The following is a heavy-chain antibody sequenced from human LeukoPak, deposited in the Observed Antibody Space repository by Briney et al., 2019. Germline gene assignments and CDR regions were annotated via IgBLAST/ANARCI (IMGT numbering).Heavy chain of an antibody. V-gene: IGHV1-18*01. Sequence: TSVKVSCKASGYTFNTYGIIWVRQAPGQGLEWMGWISAYNGNTNYAQNLQGRVTMTTDTSTSTAYMELRSLRSDDTAVYYCARESSGYYYIDYWGQGALVTVSS. CDR1: GYTFNTYG. CDR2: ISAYNGNT. J-gene: IGHJ4*02. D-gene: IGHD3-22*01. CDR3: ARESSGYYYIDY.